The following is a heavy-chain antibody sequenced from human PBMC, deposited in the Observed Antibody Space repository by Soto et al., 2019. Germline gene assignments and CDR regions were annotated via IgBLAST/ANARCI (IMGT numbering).Heavy chain of an antibody. J-gene: IGHJ5*02. Sequence: QVQLQESGPGLAKPSETLSLTCTVSGGSISSYYWSWIRQPPGKGLDWIGYIYYSGSTNYNPSHKGRVTILVDTSKHQCTLRLSSVPAADPVVYYCARHPVDTALPARSNWFDPWGKCTPVTVSS. D-gene: IGHD5-18*01. CDR2: IYYSGST. V-gene: IGHV4-59*08. CDR1: GGSISSYY. CDR3: ARHPVDTALPARSNWFDP.